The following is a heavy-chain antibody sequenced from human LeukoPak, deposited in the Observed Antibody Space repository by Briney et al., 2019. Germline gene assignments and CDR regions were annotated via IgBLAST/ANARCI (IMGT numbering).Heavy chain of an antibody. CDR1: GYTFTSYG. J-gene: IGHJ4*02. V-gene: IGHV1-18*01. CDR3: ASGSLWFGELLTDY. CDR2: ISAYNGNT. D-gene: IGHD3-10*01. Sequence: ASVKVSCKASGYTFTSYGISWVRQAPGQGLEWMGWISAYNGNTNYAQKLQGRVTMTTDTSTSTAYMELRSLRSGDTAVYYCASGSLWFGELLTDYWGQGTLVTVSS.